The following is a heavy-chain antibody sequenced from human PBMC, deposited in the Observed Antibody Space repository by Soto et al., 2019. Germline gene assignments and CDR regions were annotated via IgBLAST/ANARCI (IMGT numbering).Heavy chain of an antibody. CDR3: ARDDPYSSSWYPHFVY. V-gene: IGHV3-21*01. D-gene: IGHD6-13*01. Sequence: GSLRLSCAASGFTFSSYSMNWVRQAPGKGLEWVSSISSSSSYIYYADSVKGRFTISRDNAKNSLYLQMNSLRAEDTAVYYCARDDPYSSSWYPHFVYWGQGTLVSVSS. CDR2: ISSSSSYI. CDR1: GFTFSSYS. J-gene: IGHJ4*02.